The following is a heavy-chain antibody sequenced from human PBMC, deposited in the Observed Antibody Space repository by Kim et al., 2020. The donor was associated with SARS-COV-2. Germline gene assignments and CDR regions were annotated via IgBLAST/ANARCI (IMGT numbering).Heavy chain of an antibody. Sequence: ASVKVSCKASGYTFTGYYMHWVRQAPGQGLEWMGWINPNSGGTNYAQKFQGWVTMTRDTSISTAYMELSRLRSDDTAVYYCARGGLGADYYDSSGYSGPSYRNWFDPWGQGTLVTVSS. CDR1: GYTFTGYY. CDR2: INPNSGGT. D-gene: IGHD3-22*01. J-gene: IGHJ5*02. V-gene: IGHV1-2*04. CDR3: ARGGLGADYYDSSGYSGPSYRNWFDP.